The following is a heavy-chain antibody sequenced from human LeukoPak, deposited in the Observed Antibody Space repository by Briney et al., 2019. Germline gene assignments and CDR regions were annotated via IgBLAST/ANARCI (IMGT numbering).Heavy chain of an antibody. Sequence: GGSLRLSCAASGFTFSSYDMNWVRQAPGKGLEWVSAISRSGGITYYADSVKGRFTTSRDNSKNTLYLQMDSLRADDTAVYYCAKDGGSYTGYFDYWGQGTLVTVSS. D-gene: IGHD1-26*01. V-gene: IGHV3-23*01. CDR3: AKDGGSYTGYFDY. J-gene: IGHJ4*02. CDR1: GFTFSSYD. CDR2: ISRSGGIT.